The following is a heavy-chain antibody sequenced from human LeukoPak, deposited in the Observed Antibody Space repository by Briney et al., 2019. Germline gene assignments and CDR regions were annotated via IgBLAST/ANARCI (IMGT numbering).Heavy chain of an antibody. J-gene: IGHJ4*02. CDR2: ISGSGGST. D-gene: IGHD3-10*01. CDR3: ARAPHYYGSGSYWNADY. CDR1: GFIFSSYA. Sequence: RAGGSLRLSCAASGFIFSSYAMSWVRQAPGKGLEWVSAISGSGGSTYYADSVKGRFTISRDNSKNTLYLQTNSLRAEDTAVYYCARAPHYYGSGSYWNADYWGQGTLVTVSS. V-gene: IGHV3-23*01.